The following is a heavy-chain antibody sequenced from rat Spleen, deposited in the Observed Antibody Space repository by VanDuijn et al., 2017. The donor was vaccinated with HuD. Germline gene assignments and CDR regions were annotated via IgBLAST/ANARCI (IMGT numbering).Heavy chain of an antibody. CDR2: MTYNGDT. D-gene: IGHD1-4*01. V-gene: IGHV2-63*01. CDR3: ARSNGYGPFDY. J-gene: IGHJ2*01. CDR1: GFSLTNYH. Sequence: QVQLKESGPGLVQSSQTLSLTCTVSGFSLTNYHVSWVRQPPGKGLEWMGRMTYNGDTSYNSALISRLSISRDTSKNQVFLKMNSLQTDDTAMYFCARSNGYGPFDYWGQGVMVTVSS.